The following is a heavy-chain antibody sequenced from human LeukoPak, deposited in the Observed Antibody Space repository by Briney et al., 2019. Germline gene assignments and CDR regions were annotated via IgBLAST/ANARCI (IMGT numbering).Heavy chain of an antibody. CDR2: INHSGST. Sequence: KPSETLSLTCAVYGGSFSGYYWSWIRQPPGEGLEWIGEINHSGSTNYNPSLKSRVTISVDTSKNQFSLKLSSVTAADTAVYYCARFSMVRGVIPPRWFDPWGQGTLVTVSS. D-gene: IGHD3-10*01. CDR3: ARFSMVRGVIPPRWFDP. V-gene: IGHV4-34*01. J-gene: IGHJ5*02. CDR1: GGSFSGYY.